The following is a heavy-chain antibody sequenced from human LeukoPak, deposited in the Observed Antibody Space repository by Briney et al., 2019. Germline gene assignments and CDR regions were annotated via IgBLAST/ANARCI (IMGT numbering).Heavy chain of an antibody. V-gene: IGHV3-23*01. D-gene: IGHD6-13*01. CDR3: ARGGPAAGRFDY. CDR1: GVTFSSYA. Sequence: PGGSLRLSCAASGVTFSSYAMSWVRQAPGKGLEWVSVISGSGASTYYADSVKGRFTISRDNSKNTLYLQMNSLRAEDTAVYYCARGGPAAGRFDYWGQGTLVTVSS. CDR2: ISGSGAST. J-gene: IGHJ4*02.